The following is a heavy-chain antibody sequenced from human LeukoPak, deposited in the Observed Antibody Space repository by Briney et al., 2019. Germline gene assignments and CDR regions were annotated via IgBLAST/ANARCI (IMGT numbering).Heavy chain of an antibody. Sequence: ASVKVSCKASGDTFTTYGITWVRQAPGQGLEWMGWTSGYNGNTEYTQKFQGRVAMTRDTSTSTAYMELRSLRSDDTAVYYCARGLSCSGNTCYAAHFDSWGQGTLVTVSS. D-gene: IGHD2-15*01. CDR3: ARGLSCSGNTCYAAHFDS. J-gene: IGHJ4*02. CDR2: TSGYNGNT. V-gene: IGHV1-18*01. CDR1: GDTFTTYG.